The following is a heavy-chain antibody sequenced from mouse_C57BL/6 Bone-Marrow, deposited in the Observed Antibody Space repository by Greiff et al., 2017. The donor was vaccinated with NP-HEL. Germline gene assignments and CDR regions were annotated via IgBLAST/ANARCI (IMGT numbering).Heavy chain of an antibody. CDR3: ARSSYDYLDY. J-gene: IGHJ2*01. V-gene: IGHV1-50*01. CDR1: GYTFTSYW. CDR2: IDPSDSYT. D-gene: IGHD2-3*01. Sequence: VQLKQPGAELVKPGASVKLSCKASGYTFTSYWMQWVKQRPGQGLEWIGEIDPSDSYTNYNQKFKGKATLTVDTSSSTAYMQLSSLTSEDSAVYYCARSSYDYLDYWGQGTTLTVSS.